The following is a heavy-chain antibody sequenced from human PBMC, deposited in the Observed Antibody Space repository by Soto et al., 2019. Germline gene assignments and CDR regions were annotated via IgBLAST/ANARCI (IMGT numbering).Heavy chain of an antibody. Sequence: GGSLTLSCAASGFTVSRKYMTWDRPAPKEGLEWVSLIQSGSTTYDAESVKGRFTISRDTTENTLHVQRSSMRVEDTVVYYCARDDVLCDGGRYYGIPMDVWGKGTTVTVSS. CDR3: ARDDVLCDGGRYYGIPMDV. D-gene: IGHD2-15*01. V-gene: IGHV3-66*01. CDR2: IQSGSTT. CDR1: GFTVSRKY. J-gene: IGHJ6*03.